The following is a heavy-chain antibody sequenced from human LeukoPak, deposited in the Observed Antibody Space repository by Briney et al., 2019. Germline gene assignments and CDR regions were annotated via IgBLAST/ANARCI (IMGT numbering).Heavy chain of an antibody. CDR1: GFTFSSYG. V-gene: IGHV3-30*02. J-gene: IGHJ4*02. D-gene: IGHD6-19*01. CDR3: AREAAVAGTEEFFDY. Sequence: PGGSLRLSXAASGFTFSSYGMHWVRQAPGKGLEWVAFIRYDGSNKYYADSVKGRFTISRDNSKNTLYLQMNSLRAEDTAVYYCAREAAVAGTEEFFDYWGQGTLVTVSS. CDR2: IRYDGSNK.